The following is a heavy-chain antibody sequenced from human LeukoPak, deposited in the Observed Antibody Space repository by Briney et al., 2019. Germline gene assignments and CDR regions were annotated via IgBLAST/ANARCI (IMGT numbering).Heavy chain of an antibody. CDR2: FTSSSSSI. J-gene: IGHJ4*02. Sequence: GGSLRRSCAASGFTFSSYSMNWVRQAPGKGPEWISYFTSSSSSIHYADSVKGRFTVSRDNAKNSVYLQMNSLRDEDTAVYYCARHYYGSGSVDHWGQGTLVTVSS. CDR1: GFTFSSYS. D-gene: IGHD3-10*01. V-gene: IGHV3-48*02. CDR3: ARHYYGSGSVDH.